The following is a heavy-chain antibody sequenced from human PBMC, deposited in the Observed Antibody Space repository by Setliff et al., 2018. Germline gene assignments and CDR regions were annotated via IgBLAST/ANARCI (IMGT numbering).Heavy chain of an antibody. V-gene: IGHV4-61*09. CDR3: ARLSPYNTGPPFDY. CDR2: IYTRGST. CDR1: GGSISEANYY. Sequence: PSETLSLTCTVSGGSISEANYYWSWIRQPAGKGLEWIGHIYTRGSTNCNPSLKSRVTISLDTSKNHFSLNLRSVTAADTAVYYCARLSPYNTGPPFDYWGQGTLVTVSS. J-gene: IGHJ4*02. D-gene: IGHD2-8*02.